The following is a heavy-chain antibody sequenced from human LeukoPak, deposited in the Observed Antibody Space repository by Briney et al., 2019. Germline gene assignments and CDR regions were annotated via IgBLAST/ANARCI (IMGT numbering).Heavy chain of an antibody. D-gene: IGHD6-19*01. V-gene: IGHV3-30*18. Sequence: PGGSLRLSRAASGLTFSSYGMHWVRQAPGEGLEWVAVISYDGSNKYYADSVKGRFTISRDNSKNTLYLQMNSLRAEDTAVYYCAKGSSGWDFAYWGQGTLVTVSS. J-gene: IGHJ4*02. CDR1: GLTFSSYG. CDR2: ISYDGSNK. CDR3: AKGSSGWDFAY.